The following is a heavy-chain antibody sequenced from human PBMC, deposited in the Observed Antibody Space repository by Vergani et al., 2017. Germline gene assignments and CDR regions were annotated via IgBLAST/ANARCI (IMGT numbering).Heavy chain of an antibody. CDR1: GGSISSGGYY. CDR3: ARGPRAVTSYYYYGMDV. CDR2: IYYSGST. J-gene: IGHJ6*02. D-gene: IGHD4-17*01. V-gene: IGHV4-31*03. Sequence: QVQLQESGPGLVKPSQTLSLTCTVSGGSISSGGYYWSWIRQHPGKGLEWIGYIYYSGSTYYNPSLKSRVTISVDTSKNQFSLKLSSVTAADTAVYYCARGPRAVTSYYYYGMDVWGQGTTVTVSS.